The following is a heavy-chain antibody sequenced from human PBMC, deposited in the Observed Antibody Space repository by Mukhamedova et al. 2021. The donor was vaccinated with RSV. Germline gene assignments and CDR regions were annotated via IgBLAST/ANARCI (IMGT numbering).Heavy chain of an antibody. CDR3: VSSSGSNSYFDS. D-gene: IGHD4-23*01. J-gene: IGHJ4*02. V-gene: IGHV3-74*03. Sequence: GKGLVWVSRLNSDGSHTTYADSVKGRFTVSRDNAKNTLYLQMNRLRAEDTAVYYCVSSSGSNSYFDSWGQGTLVTVSS. CDR2: LNSDGSHT.